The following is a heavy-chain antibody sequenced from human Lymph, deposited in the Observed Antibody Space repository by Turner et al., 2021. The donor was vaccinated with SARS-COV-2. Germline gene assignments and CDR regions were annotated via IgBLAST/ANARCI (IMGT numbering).Heavy chain of an antibody. Sequence: QVQLVQSGAEGKKSGDSIRVSCKASGYNYTSNGISWVRQSPGQGLDWMGWISPYNGNTSYALTLQGILTLSTDTSTSTAYMELSSLCSDDTAVYYCAVTGMNYDLLWKTYYYYGMDVWGQGTTVTVSS. CDR2: ISPYNGNT. CDR3: AVTGMNYDLLWKTYYYYGMDV. J-gene: IGHJ6*02. V-gene: IGHV1-18*01. D-gene: IGHD2-21*02. CDR1: GYNYTSNG.